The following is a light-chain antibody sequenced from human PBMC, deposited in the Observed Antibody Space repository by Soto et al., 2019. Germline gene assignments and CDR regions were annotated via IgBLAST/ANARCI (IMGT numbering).Light chain of an antibody. CDR2: WAS. CDR1: QSVLYSSNNKNY. CDR3: QQYESTPPT. J-gene: IGKJ2*01. V-gene: IGKV4-1*01. Sequence: DIVMTQSPDSLAVSLGERATINCKSSQSVLYSSNNKNYLAWHLQRPGQPPKLLIYWASTRESGVPDRFSGSGSGTDFTLTITSLQAEDVAVYYCQQYESTPPTFGQGTKLEIK.